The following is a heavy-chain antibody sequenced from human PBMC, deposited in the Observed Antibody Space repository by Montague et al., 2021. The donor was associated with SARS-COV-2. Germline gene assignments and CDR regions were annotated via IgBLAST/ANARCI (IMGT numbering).Heavy chain of an antibody. CDR1: GGSISNYY. CDR3: AREGGGSGSYYYSFDY. J-gene: IGHJ4*02. D-gene: IGHD3-10*01. V-gene: IGHV4-59*01. Sequence: SETLSLTCTVSGGSISNYYWSWIRQPPGKGLEWIGYIYYSGSTNYNPSLKSRVTISVDTSKNQFSLKLSSVTAADTAVYYCAREGGGSGSYYYSFDYWGQGTLVTVSS. CDR2: IYYSGST.